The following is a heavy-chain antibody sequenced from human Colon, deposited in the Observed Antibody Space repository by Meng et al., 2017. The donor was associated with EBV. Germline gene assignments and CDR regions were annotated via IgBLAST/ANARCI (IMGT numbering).Heavy chain of an antibody. J-gene: IGHJ4*02. CDR2: INHSGST. CDR1: GGSFSGYY. D-gene: IGHD4-17*01. V-gene: IGHV4-34*01. CDR3: ARYRLQNDYGDQLYYFDY. Sequence: QVQLQQWGAGLLKTSETLSLTCSAYGGSFSGYYWTWIRQPPGKGLEWIGEINHSGSTNYNPSLKSRVTISVDTSKNQFSLKVTSVTAADTAVYYCARYRLQNDYGDQLYYFDYLGQGSLVTVSS.